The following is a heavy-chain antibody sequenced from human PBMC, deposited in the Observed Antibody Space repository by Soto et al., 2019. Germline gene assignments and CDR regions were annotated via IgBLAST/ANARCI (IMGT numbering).Heavy chain of an antibody. D-gene: IGHD3-16*01. V-gene: IGHV1-18*01. CDR3: ARGGYYDNFWGKLSDYGLDV. J-gene: IGHJ6*02. CDR1: GYTFIRYG. CDR2: MSPYNDYT. Sequence: QVQLVQSAAEVKKPGASVKVSCKASGYTFIRYGIAWVRQAPGQGLEWLGWMSPYNDYTTYTHKLQCRVTMTTDTSSKTVYMELRSLGSEDTAVYYCARGGYYDNFWGKLSDYGLDVWGQWTTVTISS.